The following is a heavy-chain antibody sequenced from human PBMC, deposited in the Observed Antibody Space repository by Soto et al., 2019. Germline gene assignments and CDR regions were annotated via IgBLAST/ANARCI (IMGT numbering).Heavy chain of an antibody. CDR1: GFTFSSYG. CDR3: ARDRGYSGYDSPRFYYGMDV. CDR2: IWYDASNK. Sequence: QVQLVESGGGVVQPGRSLRLSCAASGFTFSSYGMHWVRQAPGKGLEWVAVIWYDASNKWYADSVKGRFTISRDNSKNTLYLQMNSLRAEDTAVYSCARDRGYSGYDSPRFYYGMDVWGQGTTVTVSS. D-gene: IGHD5-12*01. V-gene: IGHV3-33*01. J-gene: IGHJ6*02.